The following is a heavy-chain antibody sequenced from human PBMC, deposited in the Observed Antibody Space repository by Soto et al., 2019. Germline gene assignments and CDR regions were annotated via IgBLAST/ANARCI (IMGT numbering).Heavy chain of an antibody. CDR1: GGSIKSYS. Sequence: PSETLSLTCTVSGGSIKSYSWSWIRQPPGKGLEWIGYIYYSGSTNYNPSLKSRVTISVDTSKNQFSLKLSSVTAADTAVYYCATRDPVTENDPPVWGRGTTVIVSS. CDR2: IYYSGST. V-gene: IGHV4-59*01. J-gene: IGHJ6*02. CDR3: ATRDPVTENDPPV.